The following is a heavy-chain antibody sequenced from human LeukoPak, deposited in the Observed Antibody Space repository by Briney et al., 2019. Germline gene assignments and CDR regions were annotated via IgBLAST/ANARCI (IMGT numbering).Heavy chain of an antibody. J-gene: IGHJ1*01. CDR1: GYTFTSYG. CDR3: ARGPEWPGPKGYFQH. CDR2: ISAYNGNT. D-gene: IGHD3-3*01. V-gene: IGHV1-18*01. Sequence: ASVKVSCKASGYTFTSYGISWVRQAPGQGLEWMGRISAYNGNTNYAQKLQGRVTMTTDTSTSTAYMELRSLRSDDTAVYYCARGPEWPGPKGYFQHWGQGTLVTVSS.